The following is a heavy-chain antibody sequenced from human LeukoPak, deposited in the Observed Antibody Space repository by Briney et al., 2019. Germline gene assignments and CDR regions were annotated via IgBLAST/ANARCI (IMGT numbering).Heavy chain of an antibody. CDR1: GFTFISYS. V-gene: IGHV3-21*01. CDR2: ISSSSSYI. Sequence: GGSLSLSCAASGFTFISYSMNWGRQAPGKGLEWVSSISSSSSYIYYADSVKGRFTISRDNAKNPLYLQMNSLRAEDTAVYYCARTRDGYNTNWFDPWAREPWSPSPQ. CDR3: ARTRDGYNTNWFDP. D-gene: IGHD5-24*01. J-gene: IGHJ5*02.